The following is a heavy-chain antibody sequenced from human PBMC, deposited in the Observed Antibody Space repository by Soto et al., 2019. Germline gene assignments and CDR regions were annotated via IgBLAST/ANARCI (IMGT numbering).Heavy chain of an antibody. CDR1: GFTFSSYA. CDR3: AKDYARLYYDILTGYYATYNWFDP. Sequence: GGSLRLSCAASGFTFSSYAMSWVRQAPGKGLEWVSAISGSGGSTYYADSVKGRFTISRDNSKNTLYLQMNSLRAEDTAVYYCAKDYARLYYDILTGYYATYNWFDPWGQGTLVTVSS. CDR2: ISGSGGST. V-gene: IGHV3-23*01. J-gene: IGHJ5*02. D-gene: IGHD3-9*01.